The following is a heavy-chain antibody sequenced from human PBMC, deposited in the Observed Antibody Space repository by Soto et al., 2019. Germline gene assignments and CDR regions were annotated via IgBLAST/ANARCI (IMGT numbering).Heavy chain of an antibody. CDR3: AREGYYDSGGYYSNWFDP. CDR1: GGSISGYY. D-gene: IGHD3-22*01. CDR2: IYYSGST. Sequence: QVQLQESGPGLVKPSETLSLTCTVSGGSISGYYWSWIRQPPGKGLEWIGYIYYSGSTNYNPSLNSRVTISVDTSKNQFSLRLSSVTAADTALYFCAREGYYDSGGYYSNWFDPWGQGTLVTVSS. V-gene: IGHV4-59*01. J-gene: IGHJ5*02.